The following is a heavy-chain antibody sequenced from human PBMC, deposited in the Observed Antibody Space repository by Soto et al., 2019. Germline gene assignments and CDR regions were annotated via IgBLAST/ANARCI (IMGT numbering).Heavy chain of an antibody. Sequence: ASVKVSCKASGYTFTGYYMHWVRQAPGQGLEWMGWINPNSGGTNYAQKFQGWVTMTRDTSISTAYMELSRLRSDDTAVYYCARGDVLMWTYYYYYMDVWGKGTTVTVSS. CDR1: GYTFTGYY. J-gene: IGHJ6*03. V-gene: IGHV1-2*04. CDR2: INPNSGGT. CDR3: ARGDVLMWTYYYYYMDV. D-gene: IGHD2-8*01.